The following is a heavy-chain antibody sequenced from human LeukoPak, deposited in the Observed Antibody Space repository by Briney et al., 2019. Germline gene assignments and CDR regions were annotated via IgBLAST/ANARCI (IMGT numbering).Heavy chain of an antibody. V-gene: IGHV4-34*01. CDR1: GFTFSTYS. CDR2: INHSGST. CDR3: ARRLWTPLKKGNWFDP. J-gene: IGHJ5*02. D-gene: IGHD3-16*01. Sequence: PGGSLRLSCAASGFTFSTYSMNWVRQPPGKGLEWIGEINHSGSTNYNPSLKGRVTISVDTSKNQFSLKLSSVTAADTAVYYCARRLWTPLKKGNWFDPWGQGTLVTVSS.